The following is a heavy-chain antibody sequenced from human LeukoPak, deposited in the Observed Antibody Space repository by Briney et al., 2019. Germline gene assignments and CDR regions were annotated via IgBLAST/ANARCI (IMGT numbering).Heavy chain of an antibody. CDR3: AKGQQLVSWFDP. D-gene: IGHD6-13*01. CDR2: ISGSGGST. J-gene: IGHJ5*02. Sequence: GGSLRLSCAASGFTFSSYAMSWVRQAPGKGLEWVSAISGSGGSTYYADSVKGRFIISRDNSKNTLYLQMNSLRAEDTAVYYCAKGQQLVSWFDPWGQGTLVTVSS. V-gene: IGHV3-23*01. CDR1: GFTFSSYA.